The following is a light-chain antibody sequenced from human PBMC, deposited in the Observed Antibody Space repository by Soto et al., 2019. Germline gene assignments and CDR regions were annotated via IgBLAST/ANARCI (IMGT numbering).Light chain of an antibody. CDR1: QNINKN. CDR2: EAS. CDR3: QQSFHTPYT. V-gene: IGKV1-39*01. Sequence: IQMTQSPSSLSAFVGDSVTISCRASQNINKNLNWYQQKSGKAPSLLMYEASTLQSGVPSRFSGSGSGTDFTLAITNLQPEDFATYYCQQSFHTPYTFGQGTKLDI. J-gene: IGKJ2*01.